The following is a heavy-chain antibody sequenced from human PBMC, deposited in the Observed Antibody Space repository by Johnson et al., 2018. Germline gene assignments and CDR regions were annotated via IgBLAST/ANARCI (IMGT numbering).Heavy chain of an antibody. CDR2: ISPKGETT. J-gene: IGHJ6*03. CDR3: AKDIRLSGPKGAYYFYYYMDV. D-gene: IGHD2-15*01. Sequence: VQLQESGGGLVQPGRSLTLPCEVSGLTFSHYWMHWVRQVPGQGLVWVSRISPKGETTDYADSVTGRFPISRDNAKNTLYLQMDRLRASDTALYYCAKDIRLSGPKGAYYFYYYMDVWGKGTTVTVSS. V-gene: IGHV3-74*01. CDR1: GLTFSHYW.